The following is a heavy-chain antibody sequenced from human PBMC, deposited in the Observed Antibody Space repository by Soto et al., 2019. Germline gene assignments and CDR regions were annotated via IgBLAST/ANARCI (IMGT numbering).Heavy chain of an antibody. CDR1: GGSISRYY. CDR3: ASPISLFWSGYSSHYYMDV. D-gene: IGHD3-3*01. V-gene: IGHV4-59*08. Sequence: TPETLSLTCTVSGGSISRYYWRLIRLPPGKGLEWIGYIYYSGSTNYNPSLKSRVTISVDTSKNQFSLKLSSVTAADTAVYYCASPISLFWSGYSSHYYMDVWGKGTTVTFSS. CDR2: IYYSGST. J-gene: IGHJ6*03.